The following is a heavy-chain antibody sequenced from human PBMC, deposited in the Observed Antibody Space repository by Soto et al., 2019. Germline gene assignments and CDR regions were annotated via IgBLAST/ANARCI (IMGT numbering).Heavy chain of an antibody. J-gene: IGHJ4*02. D-gene: IGHD3-3*01. V-gene: IGHV3-30*18. CDR2: ISADGSDK. Sequence: QVQLVESRGGVVQPGRSLRLSCAASGFSFSNFGMHWVRQAPVKGLEWVAAISADGSDKYFSGSVKGRFTISRDNSKNTLFLQMNCLRLEDTAVYYCVKGSDVARQELDYWGQGTLVMVSS. CDR1: GFSFSNFG. CDR3: VKGSDVARQELDY.